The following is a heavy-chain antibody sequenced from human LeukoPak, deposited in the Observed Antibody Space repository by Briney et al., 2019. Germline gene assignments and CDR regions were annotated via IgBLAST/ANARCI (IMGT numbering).Heavy chain of an antibody. V-gene: IGHV3-23*01. Sequence: GGSLSLSRAASGFTFSSYAMSWVRQAPGKGLEWVSAISGSGGSTYYADSVKGRFTISRDNSKNTLYLQMNSLRAKDTAVYYCAKDGVYYFDYWGQGTLVTVSS. J-gene: IGHJ4*02. CDR3: AKDGVYYFDY. D-gene: IGHD3-16*01. CDR2: ISGSGGST. CDR1: GFTFSSYA.